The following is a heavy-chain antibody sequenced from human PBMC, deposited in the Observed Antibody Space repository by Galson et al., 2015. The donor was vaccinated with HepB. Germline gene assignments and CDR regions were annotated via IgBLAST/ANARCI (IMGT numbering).Heavy chain of an antibody. Sequence: SLRLSCAASGFTFSSYWMSWVRQAPGKGLEWVANIKQDGSEKYYVDSVKGRFTISRDNAKNSLYLQMNSLRAEDTAVYYCARRGEPNYDFWSGYYTEGYYFDYWGQGTLVTVSS. D-gene: IGHD3-3*01. CDR2: IKQDGSEK. V-gene: IGHV3-7*01. CDR1: GFTFSSYW. J-gene: IGHJ4*02. CDR3: ARRGEPNYDFWSGYYTEGYYFDY.